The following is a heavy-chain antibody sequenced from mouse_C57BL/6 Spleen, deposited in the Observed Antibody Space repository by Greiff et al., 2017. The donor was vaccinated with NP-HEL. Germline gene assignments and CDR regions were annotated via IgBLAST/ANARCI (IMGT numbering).Heavy chain of an antibody. CDR1: GYTFTDYN. J-gene: IGHJ4*01. D-gene: IGHD1-1*01. CDR3: ARGDYYGSSPTYYAMDY. Sequence: EVQLVESGPELVKPGASVKIPCKASGYTFTDYNMDWVKQSHGKSLEWIGDINPNNGGTIYNQKFKGKATLTVDKSSSTAYMELRSLTSEDTAVYYCARGDYYGSSPTYYAMDYWGQGTSVTVSS. CDR2: INPNNGGT. V-gene: IGHV1-18*01.